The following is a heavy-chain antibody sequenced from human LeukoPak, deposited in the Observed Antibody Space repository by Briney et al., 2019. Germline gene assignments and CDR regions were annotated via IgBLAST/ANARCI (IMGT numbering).Heavy chain of an antibody. J-gene: IGHJ6*02. CDR2: IVVGSGNT. CDR1: GFTFTSSA. D-gene: IGHD2-21*02. CDR3: AADPDCGGDCYSEGDYYYGMDV. V-gene: IGHV1-58*02. Sequence: SVKVSCKASGFTFTSSAMQWVRQARGQRLEWIGWIVVGSGNTNYAQKFQERVTITRDMSTSTAYMELSSLRSEDTAVYYCAADPDCGGDCYSEGDYYYGMDVWSQGTTVTVSS.